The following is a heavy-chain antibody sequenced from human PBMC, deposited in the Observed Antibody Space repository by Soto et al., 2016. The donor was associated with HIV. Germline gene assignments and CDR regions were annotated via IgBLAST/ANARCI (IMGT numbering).Heavy chain of an antibody. CDR1: GFTFSRFW. V-gene: IGHV3-74*01. Sequence: EVQVVESGEAYFSLGSRRLSCAASGFTFSRFWMHWVRQGPGRAVWVSRINSDGSRTSYADSVKGRFTISRDNAKNTLYLQMNSLRAEDTAVYYCARGGEYYDVLTGYWGQGTLVTVSS. D-gene: IGHD3-9*01. J-gene: IGHJ4*02. CDR2: INSDGSRT. CDR3: ARGGEYYDVLTGY.